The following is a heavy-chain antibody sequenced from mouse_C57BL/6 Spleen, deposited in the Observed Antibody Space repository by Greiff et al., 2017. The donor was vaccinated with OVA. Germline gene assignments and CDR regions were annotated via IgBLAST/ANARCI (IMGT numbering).Heavy chain of an antibody. V-gene: IGHV1-69*01. Sequence: QVQLQQPGAELVMPGASVKLSCKASGYTFTSYWMHWVKQRPGQGLEWIGEIDPSDSYTNYNQKVKGKSTLNVDKSYSTAYMQLSSLSSEDSAVYYCARVELRLRVWFAYWGQGTLVTVSA. CDR3: ARVELRLRVWFAY. J-gene: IGHJ3*01. CDR2: IDPSDSYT. D-gene: IGHD3-2*02. CDR1: GYTFTSYW.